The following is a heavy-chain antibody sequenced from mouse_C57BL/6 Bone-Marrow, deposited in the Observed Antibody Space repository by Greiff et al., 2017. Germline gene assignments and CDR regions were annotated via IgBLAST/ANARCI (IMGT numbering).Heavy chain of an antibody. J-gene: IGHJ2*01. V-gene: IGHV1-72*01. CDR1: GYTFTSYW. CDR3: ARMGPRDYGYDGGDY. Sequence: QVQLQQPGAELVKPGASVKLSCKASGYTFTSYWMHWVKQRPGRGLEWIGRIDPNSGGTKYNEKFKSKATLTVDKPSSTAYMQLSSLTSEEAAVYYDARMGPRDYGYDGGDYWGQGTTLTVSS. CDR2: IDPNSGGT. D-gene: IGHD2-2*01.